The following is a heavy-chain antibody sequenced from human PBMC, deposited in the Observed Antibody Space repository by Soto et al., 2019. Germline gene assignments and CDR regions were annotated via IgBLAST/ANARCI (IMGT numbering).Heavy chain of an antibody. D-gene: IGHD3-22*01. CDR1: GYNFTSFD. Sequence: QVQLLQSGTEVKEPGASVKVSCKASGYNFTSFDISWVRQAPGQGLEWVGWTTASNTHTNYAQKLQGRVTMTTDTSTTTAYMERRSLISDNTAIYFCARGGYSSGYHYWGQGTLVTVSS. CDR2: TTASNTHT. V-gene: IGHV1-18*04. CDR3: ARGGYSSGYHY. J-gene: IGHJ4*02.